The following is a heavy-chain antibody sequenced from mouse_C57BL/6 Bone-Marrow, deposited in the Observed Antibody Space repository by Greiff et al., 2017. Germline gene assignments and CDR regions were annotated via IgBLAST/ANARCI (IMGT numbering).Heavy chain of an antibody. J-gene: IGHJ4*01. CDR2: ILPGSGST. D-gene: IGHD2-2*01. Sequence: VQLVESGAELMKPGASVKLSCKATGYTFTGYWIEWVKQRPGHGLEWIGEILPGSGSTTYNEKFKGKATFTADTSSNTAYMQLSSLTTEDSAIYYCAREGLYAMDYWGQGTSVTVSS. V-gene: IGHV1-9*01. CDR1: GYTFTGYW. CDR3: AREGLYAMDY.